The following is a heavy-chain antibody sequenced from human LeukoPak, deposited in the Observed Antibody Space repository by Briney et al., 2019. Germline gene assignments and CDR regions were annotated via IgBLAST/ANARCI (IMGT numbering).Heavy chain of an antibody. J-gene: IGHJ4*02. V-gene: IGHV3-30*04. D-gene: IGHD6-6*01. Sequence: GGSLRLSCAASGFTFSYYAMHWVRQAPGKGLEWVAVISYDGSNKYYADSVKGRFTISRDNSKNTLYLQMNSLRAEDTAVYYCAAYSSSSRFDYWGQGTLVTVSS. CDR1: GFTFSYYA. CDR3: AAYSSSSRFDY. CDR2: ISYDGSNK.